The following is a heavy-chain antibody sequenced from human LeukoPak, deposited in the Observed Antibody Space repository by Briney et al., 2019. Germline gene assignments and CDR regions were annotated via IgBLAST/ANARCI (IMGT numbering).Heavy chain of an antibody. CDR2: IYYSGST. CDR3: ARGHYFASGNYYRGWFDP. V-gene: IGHV4-39*02. J-gene: IGHJ5*02. Sequence: SGTLSLTCTVSGGSISSTYYYWGWIRQPPGKGLEWIGTIYYSGSTYYNPSLKSRVTISVDTSKNHFSLKLSSVTAADTAVYYCARGHYFASGNYYRGWFDPWGQGSLVT. D-gene: IGHD3-10*01. CDR1: GGSISSTYYY.